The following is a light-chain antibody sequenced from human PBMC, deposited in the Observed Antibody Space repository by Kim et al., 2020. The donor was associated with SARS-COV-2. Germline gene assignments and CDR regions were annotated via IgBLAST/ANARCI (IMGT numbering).Light chain of an antibody. CDR1: QSLVRSDGMTY. J-gene: IGKJ2*01. Sequence: IVMTQTPVSLSVTPGQPASMSCKSSQSLVRSDGMTYLYWYVQKTGQTPQLLIHEVSNRFSGVPDRFSGSGSGTDFTLKISRVEAEYVVIYFCMQNKQFPTFGQGTKLEIK. CDR2: EVS. CDR3: MQNKQFPT. V-gene: IGKV2D-29*01.